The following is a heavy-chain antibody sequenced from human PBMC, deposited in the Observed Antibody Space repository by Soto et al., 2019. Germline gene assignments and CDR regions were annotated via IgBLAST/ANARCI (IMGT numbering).Heavy chain of an antibody. CDR3: ARDTWGSLGYCDVSCLLDL. V-gene: IGHV3-23*01. CDR1: GFTFTTYD. CDR2: ISAGGVNT. D-gene: IGHD2-15*01. J-gene: IGHJ5*02. Sequence: GGSLRLSCAASGFTFTTYDMTWVRQAPGKGLEWVSTISAGGVNTHYADSVKGRFTISRDNSKNTVNLQMNSLRAEDTAMYFCARDTWGSLGYCDVSCLLDLWGQGMLVTVSS.